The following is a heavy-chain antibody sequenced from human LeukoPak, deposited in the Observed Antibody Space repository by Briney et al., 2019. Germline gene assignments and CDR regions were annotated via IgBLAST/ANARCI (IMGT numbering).Heavy chain of an antibody. CDR2: IKQDGSEK. J-gene: IGHJ4*02. CDR1: GFTFSSYW. CDR3: AKGNYYYDSSGLPYYFDY. Sequence: GGSLRLSCAASGFTFSSYWMSWVRQAPGKGLEWVANIKQDGSEKYYVDSVKGRFTISRDNAKNTLYLQMNSLRAEDTAVYYCAKGNYYYDSSGLPYYFDYWGQGTLVTVSS. V-gene: IGHV3-7*03. D-gene: IGHD3-22*01.